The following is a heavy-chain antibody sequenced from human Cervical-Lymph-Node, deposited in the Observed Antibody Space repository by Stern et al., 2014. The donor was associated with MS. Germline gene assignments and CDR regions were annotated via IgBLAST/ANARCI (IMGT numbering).Heavy chain of an antibody. D-gene: IGHD1-26*01. CDR3: ASVIVGALDY. J-gene: IGHJ4*02. V-gene: IGHV1-46*01. Sequence: VHLVESGAEVKKPGASVKVSCKASGYTFTSYYMHWVRQAPGQGLAWMGVINPSGGSTSFAQKFQGRVTMTRDTSTSTVYMELSSLRSEDTAVYYCASVIVGALDYWGQGTLVTVSS. CDR1: GYTFTSYY. CDR2: INPSGGST.